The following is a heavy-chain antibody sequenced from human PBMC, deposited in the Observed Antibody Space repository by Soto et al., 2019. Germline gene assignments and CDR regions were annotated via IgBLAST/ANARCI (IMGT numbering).Heavy chain of an antibody. V-gene: IGHV3-64*01. CDR2: ISSNGVGK. J-gene: IGHJ6*03. Sequence: EVQLAESGGGLAQPGGSLRLSCAASGFTLWGYAMDCVRQAPGKGLEYVSGISSNGVGKYYASSVQGRFPISRDSSKKTLYLQIGSLRPEDMAVYYCAGRARSDFYYMDVWGKGTTVTVS. D-gene: IGHD6-6*01. CDR1: GFTLWGYA. CDR3: AGRARSDFYYMDV.